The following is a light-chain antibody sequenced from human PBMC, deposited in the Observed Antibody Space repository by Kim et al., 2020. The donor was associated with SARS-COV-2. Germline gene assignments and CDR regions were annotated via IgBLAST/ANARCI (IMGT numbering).Light chain of an antibody. Sequence: EIVMTQSPATLSVSPGERATLSCRASQSVSSNLAWYQQKPGQAPRLLIYDASTRATGIPARFSGSGSGIEFTLTISSLQSEDFAVYYCQQYKNWRTFGQGTKVDIK. CDR1: QSVSSN. J-gene: IGKJ1*01. CDR3: QQYKNWRT. CDR2: DAS. V-gene: IGKV3-15*01.